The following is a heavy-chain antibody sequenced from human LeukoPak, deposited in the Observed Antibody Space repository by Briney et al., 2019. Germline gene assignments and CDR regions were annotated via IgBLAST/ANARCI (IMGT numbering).Heavy chain of an antibody. Sequence: GGSLRLSCAASGFTFSSYAMHWVRQAPGKGLEWVAVISYDGSNKYYADSVKGRLTISRDNSKNTLYLQMNSLRAEDTAVYYCASSDREVSSSSYFDYWGQGTLVTFSS. V-gene: IGHV3-30*04. J-gene: IGHJ4*02. D-gene: IGHD6-6*01. CDR1: GFTFSSYA. CDR3: ASSDREVSSSSYFDY. CDR2: ISYDGSNK.